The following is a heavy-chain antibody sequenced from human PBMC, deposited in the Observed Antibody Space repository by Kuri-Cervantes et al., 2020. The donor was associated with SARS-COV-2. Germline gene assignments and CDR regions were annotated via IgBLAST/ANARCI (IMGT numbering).Heavy chain of an antibody. D-gene: IGHD1-14*01. CDR2: IYSGGST. Sequence: GESLKISCAASGFTVSSNYMSWVRQAPGKGLEWVSVIYSGGSTYYADSVKGRFTISRDNSKNTLYLQMNSLRAEDKAVYYCARDYRGSYGYWGQGTLVTVSS. J-gene: IGHJ4*02. CDR3: ARDYRGSYGY. V-gene: IGHV3-66*01. CDR1: GFTVSSNY.